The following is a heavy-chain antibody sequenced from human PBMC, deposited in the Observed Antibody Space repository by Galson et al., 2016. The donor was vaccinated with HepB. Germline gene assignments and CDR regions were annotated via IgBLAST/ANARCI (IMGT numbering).Heavy chain of an antibody. Sequence: SVKVSCKGSGDTFSKHGINWVRQAPGQGLEWMGWISTYNGNTNYARKLQGRVTMTTDTSTATAYMELRSLRSDDTAVYYCAREQEVGYGMDVWGQGTTVTVSS. CDR2: ISTYNGNT. J-gene: IGHJ6*02. D-gene: IGHD1-26*01. V-gene: IGHV1-18*01. CDR3: AREQEVGYGMDV. CDR1: GDTFSKHG.